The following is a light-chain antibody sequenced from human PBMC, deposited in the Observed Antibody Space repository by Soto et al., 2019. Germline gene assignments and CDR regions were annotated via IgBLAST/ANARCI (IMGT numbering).Light chain of an antibody. J-gene: IGKJ1*01. V-gene: IGKV3-20*01. CDR3: QQYDSSTWT. CDR2: GAS. Sequence: IVMTQSPATLSVSPGERATLSCRASQSVSSTYLAWYQQKPGQAPRLLIYGASSRATGIPDRFSGSGSGTDFTLTISRLEPEDFAVYYCQQYDSSTWTFGQGTKVDIK. CDR1: QSVSSTY.